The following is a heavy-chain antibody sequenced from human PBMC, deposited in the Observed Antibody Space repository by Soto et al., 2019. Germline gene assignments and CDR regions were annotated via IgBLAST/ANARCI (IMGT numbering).Heavy chain of an antibody. Sequence: QVQLVQSGAEVKKPGSSVTVSCTASGGTFSSYAISWVRQAPGQGLEWMGRIIPFIGTANYAQKFQGRVTITADESTSTAYMELTSLRSEDTAVYYCARVVMTTVPASYYSGMDVWGQGTTVTVSS. V-gene: IGHV1-69*18. CDR3: ARVVMTTVPASYYSGMDV. CDR1: GGTFSSYA. D-gene: IGHD4-4*01. J-gene: IGHJ6*02. CDR2: IIPFIGTA.